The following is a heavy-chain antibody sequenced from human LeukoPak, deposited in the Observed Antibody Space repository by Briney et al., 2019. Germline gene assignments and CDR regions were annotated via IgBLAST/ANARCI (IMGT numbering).Heavy chain of an antibody. V-gene: IGHV3-30*02. Sequence: GGSLRLSCAASGFTFNSYGMHWVRQAPGKGLEWVAFIRYEGTNKYYADSVKGRFTISGDNSKNTLSLQMNSLRPEDTAVYYCAKDSGLSTTMTRPLVDYWGQGTLVTVSS. CDR3: AKDSGLSTTMTRPLVDY. CDR2: IRYEGTNK. J-gene: IGHJ4*02. D-gene: IGHD1-1*01. CDR1: GFTFNSYG.